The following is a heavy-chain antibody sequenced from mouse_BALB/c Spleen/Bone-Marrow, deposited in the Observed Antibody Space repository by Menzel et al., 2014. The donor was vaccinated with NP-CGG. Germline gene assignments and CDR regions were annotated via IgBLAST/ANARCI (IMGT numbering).Heavy chain of an antibody. D-gene: IGHD1-2*01. V-gene: IGHV1-4*01. Sequence: VQLRQSGADLARPGASLKMSCKASGSTFTSYTIYVVNQFPGQSLACLGYLFPSSGFTNYNQKFTDKATLTADKSSSTAYMQLSSLTSEDSAVYYCARPYSYGYAYWGQGTTLTRSS. CDR1: GSTFTSYT. J-gene: IGHJ2*01. CDR3: ARPYSYGYAY. CDR2: LFPSSGFT.